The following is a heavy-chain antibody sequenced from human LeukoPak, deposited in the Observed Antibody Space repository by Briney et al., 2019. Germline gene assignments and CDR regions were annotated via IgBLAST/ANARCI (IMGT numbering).Heavy chain of an antibody. CDR3: AGERGEEYSSGWYKTNFFYN. D-gene: IGHD6-19*01. CDR1: GGSISSGGYS. V-gene: IGHV4-30-2*01. Sequence: PSETLSLTCAVSGGSISSGGYSWSWIRQPPGKGLEWIGYIYHSGSTYYNPSLKSRVTISADMSKNQISLQLTSVTGADTAVYYCAGERGEEYSSGWYKTNFFYNWGQGIRVTVSS. CDR2: IYHSGST. J-gene: IGHJ4*02.